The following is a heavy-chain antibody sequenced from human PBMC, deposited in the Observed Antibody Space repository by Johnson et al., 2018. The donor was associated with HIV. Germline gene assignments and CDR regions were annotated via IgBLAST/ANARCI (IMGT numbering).Heavy chain of an antibody. D-gene: IGHD2-15*01. CDR3: AGGRIGAFDI. V-gene: IGHV3-9*01. CDR1: GFTFEDYA. CDR2: ISWNSGSI. J-gene: IGHJ3*02. Sequence: VQLVESGGGLEQPGRSLRLSCAASGFTFEDYAMHWVRQVPGKGLEWVSGISWNSGSIGYADSVKGRFTISRDNAKNSLYLQMNSLRAEDTALYYCAGGRIGAFDIWGHGTTVTVSS.